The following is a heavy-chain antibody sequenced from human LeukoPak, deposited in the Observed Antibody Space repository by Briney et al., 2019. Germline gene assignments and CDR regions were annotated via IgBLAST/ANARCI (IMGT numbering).Heavy chain of an antibody. CDR2: ISSSSSYI. J-gene: IGHJ4*02. Sequence: GGSLRLSCAASGFTFSSYGMHWVRQAPGKGLEWVSSISSSSSYIYYADSVKGRFTISRDNAKNSLYLQMNSLRAEDTAVYYCARDRTQDFWSGYYKSGNVDTDYWGQGTLVTVSS. CDR3: ARDRTQDFWSGYYKSGNVDTDY. CDR1: GFTFSSYG. D-gene: IGHD3-3*01. V-gene: IGHV3-21*01.